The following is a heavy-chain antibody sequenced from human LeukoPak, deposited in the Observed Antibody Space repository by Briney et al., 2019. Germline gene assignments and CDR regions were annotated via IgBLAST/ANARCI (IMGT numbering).Heavy chain of an antibody. D-gene: IGHD2-2*02. V-gene: IGHV3-49*04. CDR1: GFTFGDYA. CDR3: TRGGEGYCSSTSCYTPLG. CDR2: IRSKAYGGTT. Sequence: HPGGSPRLSCTASGFTFGDYAMSWVRQAPGEGLEWVGFIRSKAYGGTTEYAASVKGRFTISRDDSKSIAYLQMNSLKTEDTAVYYCTRGGEGYCSSTSCYTPLGWGQGTLVTVSS. J-gene: IGHJ4*02.